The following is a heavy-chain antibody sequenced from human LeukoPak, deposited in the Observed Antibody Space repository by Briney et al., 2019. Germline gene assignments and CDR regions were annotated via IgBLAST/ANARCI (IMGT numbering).Heavy chain of an antibody. V-gene: IGHV3-48*03. J-gene: IGHJ6*04. D-gene: IGHD6-13*01. Sequence: GGSLRLSCAASGFTFSSYEMNWVRQAPGKGLEWVSYISSGGSTIYYADSVKGRFTISRDTKKTTYFLLNSLVCEETPVYYFAGNGILGRAAAVDVWGKRTPVTVSS. CDR1: GFTFSSYE. CDR2: ISSGGSTI. CDR3: AGNGILGRAAAVDV.